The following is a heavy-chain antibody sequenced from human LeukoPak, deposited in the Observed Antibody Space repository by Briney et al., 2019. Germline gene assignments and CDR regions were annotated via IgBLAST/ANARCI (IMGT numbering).Heavy chain of an antibody. CDR3: ARHVNTTPGAPIGWFDP. D-gene: IGHD2-15*01. CDR1: GGSISSTTDY. Sequence: SETLSLTCTVSGGSISSTTDYWGWIRQPPGKGLEWIGSIFYSGTTYYNPSLKSRVTISVDTSKNQFSLKLTSVTAADTAVYYCARHVNTTPGAPIGWFDPWGQGTLVTVSS. CDR2: IFYSGTT. V-gene: IGHV4-39*01. J-gene: IGHJ5*02.